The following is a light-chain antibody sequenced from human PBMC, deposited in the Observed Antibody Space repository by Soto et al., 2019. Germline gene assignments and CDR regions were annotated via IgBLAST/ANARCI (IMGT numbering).Light chain of an antibody. CDR3: LQDHDDSWT. V-gene: IGKV1-6*01. CDR1: QGISSY. CDR2: AAS. J-gene: IGKJ1*01. Sequence: AIQLTQSPSSLSASVGDRVTITCRASQGISSYLSWYQQKPGKAPTLLIYAASNLQSGVPSRFRGSRSGTEFTLTVSSLQPEDFATYYCLQDHDDSWTFGQGTKVDIK.